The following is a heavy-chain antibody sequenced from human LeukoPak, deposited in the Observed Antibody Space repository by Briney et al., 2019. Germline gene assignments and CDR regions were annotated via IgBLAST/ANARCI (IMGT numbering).Heavy chain of an antibody. CDR1: GYTFTGYY. J-gene: IGHJ4*02. V-gene: IGHV1-2*02. CDR2: INPNSGGT. CDR3: ARSSRATLYYYDSSGYWYYFDY. D-gene: IGHD3-22*01. Sequence: ASVKVSCKASGYTFTGYYMHWVRRAPGQGLEWMGWINPNSGGTNYAQKFQGRVTMTRDTSISTAYMELSRLRSDDTAVYYCARSSRATLYYYDSSGYWYYFDYWGQGTLVTVSS.